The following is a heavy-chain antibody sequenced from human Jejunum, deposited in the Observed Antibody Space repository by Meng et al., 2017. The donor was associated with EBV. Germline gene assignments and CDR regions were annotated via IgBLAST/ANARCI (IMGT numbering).Heavy chain of an antibody. CDR2: MNPSNGKT. CDR1: GFTFTNYD. V-gene: IGHV1-8*01. Sequence: GQRVKSGAEVKKPGASVKVACKASGFTFTNYDINWVRQASGKGLEWMGWMNPSNGKTGYAQKFQGRVTMTRDASTSTAYMELSSLRSDDTAVYFCARGAQPIDLWGQGTLVTVSS. J-gene: IGHJ5*02. D-gene: IGHD3-3*01. CDR3: ARGAQPIDL.